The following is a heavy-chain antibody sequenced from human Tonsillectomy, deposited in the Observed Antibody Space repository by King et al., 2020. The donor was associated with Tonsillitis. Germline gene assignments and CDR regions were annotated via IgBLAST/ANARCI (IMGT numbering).Heavy chain of an antibody. CDR2: IYYSGST. CDR3: ARVDIVVVVAATPLAFDI. CDR1: GGSISSGGYY. V-gene: IGHV4-31*03. J-gene: IGHJ3*02. D-gene: IGHD2-15*01. Sequence: VQLQESGPGLVKPSQTLSLTCTVSGGSISSGGYYWSWIRQHPGKGLEWIGYIYYSGSTYYNPSLKSRVTISVDTSKNQFSLKLSSVTAADTAGYYCARVDIVVVVAATPLAFDIWGQGTMVTVSS.